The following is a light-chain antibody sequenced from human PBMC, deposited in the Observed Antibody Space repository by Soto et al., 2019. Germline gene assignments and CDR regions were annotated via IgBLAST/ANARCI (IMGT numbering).Light chain of an antibody. V-gene: IGLV1-44*01. CDR2: SNN. J-gene: IGLJ1*01. CDR1: SSNIGSNT. Sequence: QSVLTQPPSASGTPGQRVTITCSGRSSNIGSNTVNWYQQLPGTAPKRRIYSNNQRSSGVPDRFSGSMSGTSASLGISGLQSEDEADYYCAAWDDSLNGGYVLGTGTKLTV. CDR3: AAWDDSLNGGYV.